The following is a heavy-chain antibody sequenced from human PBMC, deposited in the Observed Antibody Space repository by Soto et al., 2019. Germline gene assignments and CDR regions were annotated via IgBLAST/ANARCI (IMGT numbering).Heavy chain of an antibody. CDR3: ARGGPYYDFWSGYYFWFDP. CDR2: INHSGST. V-gene: IGHV4-34*01. CDR1: GGSFSGYY. Sequence: SETLSLTCAVYGGSFSGYYWSWIRQPPGKGLEWIGEINHSGSTNYNPSLKSRVTISVDTSKNQFPLKLSSVTAADTAVYYCARGGPYYDFWSGYYFWFDPWGQGTLVTVSS. D-gene: IGHD3-3*01. J-gene: IGHJ5*02.